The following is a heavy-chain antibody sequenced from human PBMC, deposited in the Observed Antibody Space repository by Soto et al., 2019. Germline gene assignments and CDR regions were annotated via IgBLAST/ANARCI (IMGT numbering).Heavy chain of an antibody. CDR3: ARRERAAGTDWWFDP. CDR1: GGSISSSSFH. D-gene: IGHD6-13*01. V-gene: IGHV4-39*01. CDR2: IYNSGST. J-gene: IGHJ5*02. Sequence: PSETLSLTCTFSGGSISSSSFHWGWIRQPPGKGLEWIGSIYNSGSTYYSTSLKSQVTISVDTSKNKFSLKLSSLTAADTAVYYCARRERAAGTDWWFDPWGQGTLVT.